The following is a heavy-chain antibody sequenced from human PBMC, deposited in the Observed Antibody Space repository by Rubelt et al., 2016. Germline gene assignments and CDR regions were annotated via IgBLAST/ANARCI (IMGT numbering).Heavy chain of an antibody. D-gene: IGHD2-21*02. CDR2: IYYSGSA. Sequence: VQLQESGPGLVKPSETLSLTCTVSGGSISSYYWSWIRQPPGKGLEWIGYIYYSGSANYNPSLKSRVTISVDTSKNQFSLKLSSVTAADTAVYYCARDVLYCGGDCYSDINWDFDLWGRGTLVTVSS. CDR3: ARDVLYCGGDCYSDINWDFDL. J-gene: IGHJ2*01. V-gene: IGHV4-59*01. CDR1: GGSISSYY.